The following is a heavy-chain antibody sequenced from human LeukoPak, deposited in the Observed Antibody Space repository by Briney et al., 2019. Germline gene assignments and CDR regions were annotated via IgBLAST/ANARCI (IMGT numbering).Heavy chain of an antibody. V-gene: IGHV3-9*01. J-gene: IGHJ4*02. CDR3: AKSTSSWSEFEY. D-gene: IGHD6-13*01. Sequence: GGSLRLSCAASGFTFDDYAMHWVRQAPGKGLEWVSGISWNSGSIGYADSVKGRFTISRDNAKNSLYLQMNSLRAEDTALYYCAKSTSSWSEFEYWGQGTLVTVSS. CDR2: ISWNSGSI. CDR1: GFTFDDYA.